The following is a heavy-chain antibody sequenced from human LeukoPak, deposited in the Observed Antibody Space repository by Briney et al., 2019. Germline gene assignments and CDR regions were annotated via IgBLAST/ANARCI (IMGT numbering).Heavy chain of an antibody. Sequence: SETLSLTCTVSGGSISSYYWSWIRQPPGKGLEWIGYIYYSGSTNYNPSLKSRVTISVDTSKNQFSLKLSSVTAADTAVYYCARGRTSWTDYWGQGTLVTVSS. CDR1: GGSISSYY. D-gene: IGHD2-2*01. V-gene: IGHV4-59*01. CDR3: ARGRTSWTDY. CDR2: IYYSGST. J-gene: IGHJ4*02.